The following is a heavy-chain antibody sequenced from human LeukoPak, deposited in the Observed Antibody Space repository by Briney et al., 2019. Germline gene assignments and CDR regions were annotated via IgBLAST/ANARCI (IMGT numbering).Heavy chain of an antibody. CDR2: MNTNSGGT. J-gene: IGHJ4*02. V-gene: IGHV1-2*06. CDR1: GYTFTGYY. D-gene: IGHD3-9*01. Sequence: ASVKVSRKTSGYTFTGYYMHWVRQAPGQGLEWMGRMNTNSGGTTFAEKFQGRVTLTRDTSISTAYMDLSSLRSDDTAVYYCARAQRDYDILTGYYAPYLDHWGQGALVTVSS. CDR3: ARAQRDYDILTGYYAPYLDH.